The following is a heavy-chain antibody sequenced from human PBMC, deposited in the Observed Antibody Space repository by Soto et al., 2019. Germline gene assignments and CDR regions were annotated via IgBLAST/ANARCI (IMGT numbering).Heavy chain of an antibody. J-gene: IGHJ4*02. CDR3: ASGPPLLC. V-gene: IGHV4-30-2*01. CDR1: GGSISSGGYS. D-gene: IGHD2-21*01. Sequence: SETLSLTCAVSGGSISSGGYSWSWIRQPPGKGLECIGYIYHSGSTYYNPSLKSRVTISVDRSKNQFSLKLSSVTAADTAVYYCASGPPLLCWSKGTLVPVSS. CDR2: IYHSGST.